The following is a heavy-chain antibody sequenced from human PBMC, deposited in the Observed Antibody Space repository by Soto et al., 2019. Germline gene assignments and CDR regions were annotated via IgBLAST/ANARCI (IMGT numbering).Heavy chain of an antibody. V-gene: IGHV4-59*01. Sequence: QVQLQESGPGLVKPSETLSLTCTDSGGSISSYYWSWIRQPPGKGLEWIGYIYYSGSTNYNPSLQSRVTIAVDTSKNQFSLKLSSVTAADTAVYYCAREGVSSSLYYYYGMDVWGQGTTVTVSS. CDR3: AREGVSSSLYYYYGMDV. D-gene: IGHD6-13*01. CDR2: IYYSGST. CDR1: GGSISSYY. J-gene: IGHJ6*02.